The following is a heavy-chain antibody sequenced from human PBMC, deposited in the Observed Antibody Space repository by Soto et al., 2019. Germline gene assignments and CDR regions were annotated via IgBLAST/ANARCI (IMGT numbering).Heavy chain of an antibody. CDR3: AMGAYSSRRDY. D-gene: IGHD6-19*01. V-gene: IGHV1-46*01. CDR1: EYTFTNYL. CDR2: VNPRDGST. Sequence: GASVKVSCKASEYTFTNYLVHWVRQAPGQGLEWMGMVNPRDGSTTYAQKFQGRVTLTRDTSTTTVYMELSGLKSEDTALYYCAMGAYSSRRDYWG. J-gene: IGHJ4*01.